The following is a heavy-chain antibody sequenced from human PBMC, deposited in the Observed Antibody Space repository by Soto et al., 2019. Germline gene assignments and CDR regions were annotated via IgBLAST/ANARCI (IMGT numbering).Heavy chain of an antibody. CDR2: IYYSGST. CDR1: VGSISSYY. J-gene: IGHJ5*02. Sequence: PSETLSLTCTVSVGSISSYYWSWIRQPPGKGLEWIGYIYYSGSTNYNPSLKSRVTISVDTSKNQFSLKLSSVTAADTAVYYCARGAYSSSYRRWDNWIEHWCPGTLVTVPT. CDR3: ARGAYSSSYRRWDNWIEH. D-gene: IGHD6-19*01. V-gene: IGHV4-59*01.